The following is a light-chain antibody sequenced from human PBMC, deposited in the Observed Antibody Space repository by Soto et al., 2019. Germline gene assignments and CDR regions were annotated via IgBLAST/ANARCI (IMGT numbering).Light chain of an antibody. CDR3: QPPYDLSHAA. V-gene: IGKV1-5*01. CDR2: DAS. J-gene: IGKJ2*01. CDR1: QDISNF. Sequence: DIQMTQSPSTLSASVGDRVTISCRASQDISNFLAWYQHKPGKAPNLIIYDASTLQTGVPSRFKDSGFGTAFTLTICGMQYHEFATYFCQPPYDLSHAAFGQGTK.